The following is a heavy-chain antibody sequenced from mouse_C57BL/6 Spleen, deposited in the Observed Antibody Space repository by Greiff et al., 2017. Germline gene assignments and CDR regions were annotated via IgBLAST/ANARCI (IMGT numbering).Heavy chain of an antibody. V-gene: IGHV1-69*01. Sequence: VQLQQPGAELVMPGASVKLSCKASGYTFTSYWMHWVKQRPGQGLEWIGEIDPSDSYTNYNQKFKGKSTLTVDKSSSTAYMQLSSLTSGDSAVYYCARGGLYGNLGVDDWGQGTTLTVSS. CDR2: IDPSDSYT. D-gene: IGHD2-1*01. J-gene: IGHJ2*01. CDR1: GYTFTSYW. CDR3: ARGGLYGNLGVDD.